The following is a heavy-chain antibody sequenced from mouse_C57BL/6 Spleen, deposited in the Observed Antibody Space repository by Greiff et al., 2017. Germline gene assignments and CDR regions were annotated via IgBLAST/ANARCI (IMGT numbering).Heavy chain of an antibody. CDR2: IYPGDGDT. J-gene: IGHJ1*03. D-gene: IGHD2-3*01. Sequence: VQLQQSGAELVKPGASVKLSCKASGYAFSSYWMNWVKQRPGKGLEWIGQIYPGDGDTNYNGKFKGKATMTADKSSSTAYMQISRLTSEDSAVYFCARGNDGYFDVWGTGTTVTVSS. CDR3: ARGNDGYFDV. V-gene: IGHV1-80*01. CDR1: GYAFSSYW.